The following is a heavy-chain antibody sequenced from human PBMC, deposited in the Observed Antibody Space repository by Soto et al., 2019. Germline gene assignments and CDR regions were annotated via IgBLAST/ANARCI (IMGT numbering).Heavy chain of an antibody. J-gene: IGHJ4*02. D-gene: IGHD3-22*01. CDR2: INPNSGGT. CDR1: GYSFTGYY. CDR3: ARGTPEIQYYYDSSGSGFDY. Sequence: GESLKISCKGSGYSFTGYYMHWVRQAPGQGLEWMGWINPNSGGTNYAQKFQGRVTMTRDTSISTAYMELSRLRSDDTAVYYCARGTPEIQYYYDSSGSGFDYWGQGTLVTVSS. V-gene: IGHV1-2*02.